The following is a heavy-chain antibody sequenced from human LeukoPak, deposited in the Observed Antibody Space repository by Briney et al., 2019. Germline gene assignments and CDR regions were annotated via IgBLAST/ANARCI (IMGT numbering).Heavy chain of an antibody. Sequence: PGGSLRLSCAASGFTVSSNYMSWVRQAPGKGPEWVSVIYSGGSTYYADSVKGRFTISRDNSKNTLYLQMNSLRAEDTAVYYCATERDSSWTFDSWGQGTLVTVSS. V-gene: IGHV3-66*01. CDR3: ATERDSSWTFDS. CDR1: GFTVSSNY. J-gene: IGHJ4*02. CDR2: IYSGGST. D-gene: IGHD6-13*01.